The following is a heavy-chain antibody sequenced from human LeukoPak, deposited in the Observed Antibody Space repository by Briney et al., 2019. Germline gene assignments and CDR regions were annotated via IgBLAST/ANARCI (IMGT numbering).Heavy chain of an antibody. D-gene: IGHD3-22*01. Sequence: SETLSLTCTVSGYSISSGYYWGWIRQPPGKGLEWIGYIYTSGSTYDDPSLKSRVTISIDTSKNQFSLKLRSVTVADTAVYYCARLEYYDDSIGRAHNWFDPWGQGTLVTVSS. V-gene: IGHV4-38-2*02. CDR3: ARLEYYDDSIGRAHNWFDP. CDR1: GYSISSGYY. J-gene: IGHJ5*02. CDR2: IYTSGST.